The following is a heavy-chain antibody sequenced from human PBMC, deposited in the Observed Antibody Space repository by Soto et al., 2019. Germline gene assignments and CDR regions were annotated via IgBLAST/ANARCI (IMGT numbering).Heavy chain of an antibody. V-gene: IGHV1-69*02. CDR2: IIPMFDMS. CDR1: GGTFSSDT. Sequence: QVQLVQSGAEVNTPGSSVNVSGKAAGGTFSSDTVSWVRQAPGQGLEWRGRIIPMFDMSEYVDKFQGRATITVHESATTVYMELSSLTSDDTAMYFCARDDYSVDTEAGFETWGQGTVVTVSS. CDR3: ARDDYSVDTEAGFET. J-gene: IGHJ3*02. D-gene: IGHD4-4*01.